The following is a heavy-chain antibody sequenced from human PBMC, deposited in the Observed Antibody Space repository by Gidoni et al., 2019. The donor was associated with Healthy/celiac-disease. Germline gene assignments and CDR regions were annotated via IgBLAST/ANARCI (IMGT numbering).Heavy chain of an antibody. J-gene: IGHJ6*02. D-gene: IGHD2-8*01. CDR1: GFTFSSSA. Sequence: EVQLLESGGGLVQPGGSLRLSCAASGFTFSSSAMSWVRQAPGKGLEWVSAISGSGGSTYYADSVKGRFTISRDNSKNTLYLQMNSLRAEDTAVYYCAKGSMLYRNYYYYGMDVWGQGTTVTVSS. CDR3: AKGSMLYRNYYYYGMDV. CDR2: ISGSGGST. V-gene: IGHV3-23*01.